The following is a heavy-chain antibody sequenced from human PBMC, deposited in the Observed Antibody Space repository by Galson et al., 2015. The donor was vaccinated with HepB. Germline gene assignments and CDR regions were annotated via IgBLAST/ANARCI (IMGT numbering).Heavy chain of an antibody. D-gene: IGHD6-13*01. CDR3: ARTPGAAAGIFDY. J-gene: IGHJ4*02. CDR1: GFTFSWYW. Sequence: SLRLSCAASGFTFSWYWMHWVRQVPGKGPVWVARINSDGSYTTYADSVKGRFTISRDDAKNTLYLQMNSPRAEDTALYYCARTPGAAAGIFDYWGQGTLVTVSS. V-gene: IGHV3-74*01. CDR2: INSDGSYT.